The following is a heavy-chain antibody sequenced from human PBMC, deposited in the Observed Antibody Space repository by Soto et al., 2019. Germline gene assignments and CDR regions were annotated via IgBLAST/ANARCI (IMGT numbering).Heavy chain of an antibody. Sequence: SETLSLTCTVSGGSISSYYWSWIRQPPGKGLEWIGYIYYSGSTNYNPSLKGRVTISVDTSKNQFSLKLSSVTAADTAVYYCARDRPREPNYGDYVKLLGAFDIWGQGTMVTVSS. J-gene: IGHJ3*02. D-gene: IGHD4-17*01. V-gene: IGHV4-59*01. CDR3: ARDRPREPNYGDYVKLLGAFDI. CDR2: IYYSGST. CDR1: GGSISSYY.